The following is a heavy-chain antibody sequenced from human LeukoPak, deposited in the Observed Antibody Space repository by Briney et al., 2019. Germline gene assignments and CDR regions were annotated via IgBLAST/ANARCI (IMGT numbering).Heavy chain of an antibody. CDR2: IYYSGST. J-gene: IGHJ4*02. D-gene: IGHD5-24*01. V-gene: IGHV4-59*01. Sequence: SETLSLTYTVSGGSISSYYWSWIRQPPGKGLEWIGYIYYSGSTNYNPSLKSRVTISVDTSKNQFSLKLSSVTAADTAVYYCARGLEDGYNYYFDYWGQGTLVIVSS. CDR1: GGSISSYY. CDR3: ARGLEDGYNYYFDY.